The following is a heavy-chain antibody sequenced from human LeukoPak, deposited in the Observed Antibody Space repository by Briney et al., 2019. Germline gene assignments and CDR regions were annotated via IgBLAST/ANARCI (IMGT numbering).Heavy chain of an antibody. Sequence: GRSLRLSCVASGFPFSSYGMHWVRQAPGKGLEWVAVIWSVGGAEYYADSVKGRFTISRDNSKNMLFLQMNSLRAEDTAVYYCARDDYYDSSGYYIGLDYWGQGTLVTVSS. V-gene: IGHV3-33*01. CDR2: IWSVGGAE. CDR1: GFPFSSYG. CDR3: ARDDYYDSSGYYIGLDY. D-gene: IGHD3-22*01. J-gene: IGHJ4*02.